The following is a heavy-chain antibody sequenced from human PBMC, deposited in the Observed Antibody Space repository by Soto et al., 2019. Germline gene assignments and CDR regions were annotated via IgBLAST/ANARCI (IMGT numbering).Heavy chain of an antibody. Sequence: QVQLQESGPGLVKPSQTLSLTCTVSGGSITSGGYYWSWIRQHPGKGLEWLGFIYYIGTTQYNPSLRSRITMSADTSKNQLTLKLSSVTAADTAVYYCARHTGGNGYYLYFDSWGQGALVTVSS. CDR3: ARHTGGNGYYLYFDS. CDR1: GGSITSGGYY. D-gene: IGHD3-3*01. J-gene: IGHJ4*02. CDR2: IYYIGTT. V-gene: IGHV4-31*03.